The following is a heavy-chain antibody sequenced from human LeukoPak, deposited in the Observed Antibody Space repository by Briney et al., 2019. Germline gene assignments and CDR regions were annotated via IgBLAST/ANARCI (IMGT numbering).Heavy chain of an antibody. CDR1: GFTFSIYA. D-gene: IGHD2-2*02. CDR2: MSGAGGRI. V-gene: IGHV3-23*01. CDR3: AKPDCSYSDCYRPTY. Sequence: GGSLRLSCEASGFTFSIYAMSWVRQAPGKGLEWLSIMSGAGGRIEYADSVKGRFTISRDNSKSTLYLQMNSLRAEDTAVYYCAKPDCSYSDCYRPTYWGQGTLVTVSS. J-gene: IGHJ4*02.